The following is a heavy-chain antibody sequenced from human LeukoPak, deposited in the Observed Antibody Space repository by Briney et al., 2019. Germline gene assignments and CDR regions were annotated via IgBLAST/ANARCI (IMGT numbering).Heavy chain of an antibody. CDR2: ISSNGGST. CDR3: ARTSTVVTGFFDY. CDR1: GFTFSSYA. V-gene: IGHV3-64*01. Sequence: GGSLRLSCAASGFTFSSYAMHWARQAPGKGLEYVSAISSNGGSTYYANSVKGRFTISGDNSKNTLYLQMGSLRAEDMAVYYCARTSTVVTGFFDYWGQGTLVTVSS. J-gene: IGHJ4*02. D-gene: IGHD4-23*01.